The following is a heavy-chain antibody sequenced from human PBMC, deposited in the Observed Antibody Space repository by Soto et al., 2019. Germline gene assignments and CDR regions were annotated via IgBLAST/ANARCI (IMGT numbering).Heavy chain of an antibody. CDR1: GESVSMNSAA. V-gene: IGHV6-1*01. D-gene: IGHD1-1*01. Sequence: SQTLSLTFVISGESVSMNSAAWNWIRQSPSRGLEWLGRTYYRSKWYYDYAVSVKSRITINPDTSKNQFSLQLNSVTPEDTAVYYCVRVTAGADNEFDYWGQGTLVTVSS. J-gene: IGHJ4*02. CDR3: VRVTAGADNEFDY. CDR2: TYYRSKWYY.